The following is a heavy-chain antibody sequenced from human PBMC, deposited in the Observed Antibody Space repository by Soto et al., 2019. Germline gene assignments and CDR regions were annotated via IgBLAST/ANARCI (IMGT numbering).Heavy chain of an antibody. V-gene: IGHV4-59*01. Sequence: XETVSLTSTFSGDSINNYYWSCIRQPPGKRLEWIGYSYYTGSTTYNPSLESRFTMSVDTSKNQFSLKLSYVNAADTAVYYCAKYSRTEAEGFTLDYWGRGTLVTV. J-gene: IGHJ4*02. D-gene: IGHD6-13*01. CDR2: SYYTGST. CDR1: GDSINNYY. CDR3: AKYSRTEAEGFTLDY.